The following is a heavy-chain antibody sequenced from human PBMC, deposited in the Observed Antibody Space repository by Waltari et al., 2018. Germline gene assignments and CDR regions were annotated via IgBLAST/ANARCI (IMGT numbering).Heavy chain of an antibody. Sequence: QVQLQESGPGLVKPSQTLSLTCTVSGGSISSGSYYWSWIRQPAGKGLEWIGRIYTSGSTNYIPALKSRVTISGDTSKNRFSLKLSSVTAADTAGYYCGRAPTLGEMATTYFDYWGQGTLVTVSS. D-gene: IGHD1-1*01. J-gene: IGHJ4*02. CDR1: GGSISSGSYY. CDR3: GRAPTLGEMATTYFDY. CDR2: IYTSGST. V-gene: IGHV4-61*02.